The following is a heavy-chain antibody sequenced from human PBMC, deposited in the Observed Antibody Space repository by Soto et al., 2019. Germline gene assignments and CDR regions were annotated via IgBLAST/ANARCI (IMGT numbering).Heavy chain of an antibody. J-gene: IGHJ4*02. CDR3: ARDLFTVTTDY. Sequence: SETLSLTCTVSGGSISSSSYYWGWIRQPPGKGLEWIGSIYYSGSTYYNPSLKSRVTISVDTSKNQFSLKLSSVTAADTAVYYCARDLFTVTTDYWGQGTLVTVSS. CDR2: IYYSGST. D-gene: IGHD4-17*01. V-gene: IGHV4-39*07. CDR1: GGSISSSSYY.